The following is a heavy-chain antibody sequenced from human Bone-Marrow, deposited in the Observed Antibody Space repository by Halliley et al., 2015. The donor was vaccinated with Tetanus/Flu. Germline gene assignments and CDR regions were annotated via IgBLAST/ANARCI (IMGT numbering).Heavy chain of an antibody. CDR2: IHYSGST. V-gene: IGHV4-31*03. Sequence: TLSLTYTVSGGSISSGGYSWTWIRQPPGKGLEWIGNIHYSGSTYYNPSLNSRVTISVDTSKNQFSLELTSMTAADTAVYYCARDDRGYYGMDVWGQGITVTVSS. CDR3: ARDDRGYYGMDV. D-gene: IGHD3-10*01. CDR1: GGSISSGGYS. J-gene: IGHJ6*02.